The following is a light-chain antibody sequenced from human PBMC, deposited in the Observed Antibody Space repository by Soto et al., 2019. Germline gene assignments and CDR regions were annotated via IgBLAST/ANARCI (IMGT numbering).Light chain of an antibody. J-gene: IGKJ3*01. CDR2: GAS. V-gene: IGKV3-20*01. CDR3: QHSGSALFT. CDR1: QSFSSSY. Sequence: EIVLTQSPGTLSLSPGERATLSCRASQSFSSSYLAWYQQKPGQAPRLLIYGASSRATGIPDRFSGSGSGTDFAVTLSSLGPEDFAEYYCQHSGSALFTFGHGTKVDVQ.